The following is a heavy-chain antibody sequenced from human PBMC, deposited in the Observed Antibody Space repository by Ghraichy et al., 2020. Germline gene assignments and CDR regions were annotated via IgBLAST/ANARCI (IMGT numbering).Heavy chain of an antibody. CDR2: IAASRDTI. J-gene: IGHJ4*02. Sequence: GGSLRLSCAASGFTFSDNEMNWVRQAPGKGLEWVAYIAASRDTIYYADSVRGRFTISRAKSSVFLQMDSLRAEDTATYYCARETFDYGREDHGGAFDYWGQGSQVTVSS. CDR1: GFTFSDNE. CDR3: ARETFDYGREDHGGAFDY. D-gene: IGHD4/OR15-4a*01. V-gene: IGHV3-48*03.